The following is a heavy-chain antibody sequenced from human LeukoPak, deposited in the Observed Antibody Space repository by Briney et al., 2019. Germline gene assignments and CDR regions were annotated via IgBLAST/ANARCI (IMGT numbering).Heavy chain of an antibody. J-gene: IGHJ3*02. CDR2: TTPIFGSA. CDR3: AGALLHYDSSGYDMDGYGI. CDR1: GGTFRNYA. Sequence: ASVKVSCKASGGTFRNYALNWVRQAPGKGLEWMGGTTPIFGSAEYAQKFQGRVTVTTDESTSTGYMEMSSLRSDDTAVYYCAGALLHYDSSGYDMDGYGIWGQGTMVTVSS. V-gene: IGHV1-69*05. D-gene: IGHD3-22*01.